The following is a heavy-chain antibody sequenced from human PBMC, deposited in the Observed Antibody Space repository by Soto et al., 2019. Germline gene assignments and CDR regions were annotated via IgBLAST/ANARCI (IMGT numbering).Heavy chain of an antibody. CDR2: IYYSGST. CDR3: ARVGVARIGYYYYGMDV. J-gene: IGHJ6*02. V-gene: IGHV4-31*03. CDR1: GGSISSGGYY. Sequence: QVQLQESGPGLVKPSQTLSLTCTDSGGSISSGGYYWSWIRQHPGKGLEWIGYIYYSGSTYYNPSLKSRVTISVDTSKNQFSLKLSSVTAADTAVYYCARVGVARIGYYYYGMDVWGQGTTVTVSS. D-gene: IGHD3-10*01.